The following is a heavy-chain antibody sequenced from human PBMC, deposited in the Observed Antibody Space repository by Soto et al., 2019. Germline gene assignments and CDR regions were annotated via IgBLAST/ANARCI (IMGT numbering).Heavy chain of an antibody. J-gene: IGHJ3*02. Sequence: EVQLVESGGGLVQPGGSLRLSCAASGFTFSSYWMSWVRQAPGNGMEWVANIKQDGSEKYYVDSVKGRFTISRDNAKNSLYLQMNSLRAEDTAVYYCATGLVVAPDDAFDIWGQGTMVTVSS. D-gene: IGHD3-22*01. CDR2: IKQDGSEK. CDR3: ATGLVVAPDDAFDI. V-gene: IGHV3-7*03. CDR1: GFTFSSYW.